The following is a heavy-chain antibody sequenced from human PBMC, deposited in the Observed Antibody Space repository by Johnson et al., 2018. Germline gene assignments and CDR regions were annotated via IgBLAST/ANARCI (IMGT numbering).Heavy chain of an antibody. D-gene: IGHD5-18*01. CDR3: AKDRRGYSDGGLGLAMDV. Sequence: QVQLVQSGGGLIQPGGSLRLSCAASGFTVSSNYMNWVRQAPEKGQEWVADIKCDGSEKYYADSVKGRFTISRDNSKNTLYLQMNSLRAEDTAVYYWAKDRRGYSDGGLGLAMDVWGKGTTVTVSS. V-gene: IGHV3-30*02. CDR2: IKCDGSEK. J-gene: IGHJ6*04. CDR1: GFTVSSNY.